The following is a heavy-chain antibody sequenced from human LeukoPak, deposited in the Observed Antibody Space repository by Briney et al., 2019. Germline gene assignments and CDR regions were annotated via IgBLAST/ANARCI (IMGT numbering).Heavy chain of an antibody. Sequence: GRSLRLSCAASGFTFDDYAMHWVRQAPGKGLEWVSGISWNSGSIGYADSVKGRFTISRDNAKNSLYLQMNSLRAEDTALYYCAKDRYSSSWYEPDAFDIWGQGTMVTVSS. V-gene: IGHV3-9*01. CDR2: ISWNSGSI. J-gene: IGHJ3*02. D-gene: IGHD6-13*01. CDR3: AKDRYSSSWYEPDAFDI. CDR1: GFTFDDYA.